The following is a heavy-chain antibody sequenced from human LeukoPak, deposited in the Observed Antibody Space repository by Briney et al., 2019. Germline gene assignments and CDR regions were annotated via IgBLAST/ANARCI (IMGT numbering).Heavy chain of an antibody. D-gene: IGHD1-14*01. V-gene: IGHV3-74*01. CDR1: GFTFSSYW. CDR3: VRGNPIDF. J-gene: IGHJ4*02. Sequence: GGSLRLSCAASGFTFSSYWMHWVRHVPGKGLVWVSRINADGSSTYYADSVKGRFPISRDNAKNTLFLQMNSLRGEDTAVYYCVRGNPIDFWGQGTLVTVSS. CDR2: INADGSST.